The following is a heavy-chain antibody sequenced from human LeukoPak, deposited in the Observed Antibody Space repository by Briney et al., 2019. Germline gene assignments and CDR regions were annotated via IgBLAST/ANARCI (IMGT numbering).Heavy chain of an antibody. CDR3: ASRTYNGSCPDY. D-gene: IGHD3-10*01. V-gene: IGHV4-59*01. Sequence: PSETLSLTWTVSGVSINNYYWSWIRQPPGKGLEWIGYIYYRGSTNYNPSLKSRVTISVDTSKNQFSLRLTSVTAADTAVYYCASRTYNGSCPDYWGQGTLVTVSS. CDR1: GVSINNYY. CDR2: IYYRGST. J-gene: IGHJ4*02.